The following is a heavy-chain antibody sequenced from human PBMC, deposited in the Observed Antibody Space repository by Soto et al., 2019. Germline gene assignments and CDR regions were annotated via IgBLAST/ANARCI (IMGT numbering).Heavy chain of an antibody. CDR2: IFPLTDIP. CDR1: GGTFRNYP. J-gene: IGHJ4*02. V-gene: IGHV1-69*02. CDR3: ARGPLVVLNYVES. Sequence: QVQLVQSGTEVKKPGSSVKVSCKASGGTFRNYPINWVRQAPGQGLEWMGSIFPLTDIPDYAQNFQSRLTISADKSMSTAYMELSSLTSDDTAMYFCARGPLVVLNYVESWDQGTLVTVSS.